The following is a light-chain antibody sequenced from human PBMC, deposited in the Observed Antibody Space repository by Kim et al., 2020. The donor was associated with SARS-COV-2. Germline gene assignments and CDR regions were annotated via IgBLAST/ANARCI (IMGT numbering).Light chain of an antibody. V-gene: IGKV3-20*01. CDR3: QQYVISPPIT. CDR1: QNVSSKY. J-gene: IGKJ5*01. CDR2: AAS. Sequence: EIVLTQSPATLSLSPGERATLSCRASQNVSSKYLAWYQQKPGQAPRLLIYAASSRATGIPDRFSGSGSGTDFTLTISRLEPEDFAVYYCQQYVISPPITFGQGTRLEIK.